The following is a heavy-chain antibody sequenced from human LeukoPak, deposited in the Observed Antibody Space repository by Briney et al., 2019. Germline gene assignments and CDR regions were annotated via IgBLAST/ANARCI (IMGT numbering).Heavy chain of an antibody. CDR2: MYYRGDT. Sequence: PSETLSLTCTVSGGSISTITYYWGWIRQPPGKGLEWAGHMYYRGDTFYNPSLKSRVTISVDTSKNQFSLELRSVTAADTAVYYCARLYGNYQNYFDYWGQGTLVTVSS. CDR1: GGSISTITYY. V-gene: IGHV4-39*07. J-gene: IGHJ4*02. CDR3: ARLYGNYQNYFDY. D-gene: IGHD1-7*01.